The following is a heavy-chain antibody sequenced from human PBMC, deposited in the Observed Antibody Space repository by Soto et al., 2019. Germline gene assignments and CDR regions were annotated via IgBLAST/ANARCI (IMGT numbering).Heavy chain of an antibody. J-gene: IGHJ4*02. D-gene: IGHD6-19*01. CDR2: ISSSGSTI. CDR3: AGGATDIAVVGRGEIDY. CDR1: GFTFSDYY. Sequence: QVQLVESGGGLVKPGGSLRLSCAASGFTFSDYYMSWIRQAPGKGLEWVSYISSSGSTIYYADSVKGRFTISRDNAKNSLYLKMTGRRAEDTAVYYCAGGATDIAVVGRGEIDYGGQGTLATVPS. V-gene: IGHV3-11*01.